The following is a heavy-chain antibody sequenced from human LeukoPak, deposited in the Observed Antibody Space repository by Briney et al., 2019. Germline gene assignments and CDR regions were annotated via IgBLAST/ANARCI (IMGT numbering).Heavy chain of an antibody. CDR2: IIPILGIA. J-gene: IGHJ4*02. CDR1: GGTFSSYA. Sequence: SVTVSCKASGGTFSSYAISWVRQAPGQGLEWMGRIIPILGIANYAQKFQGRVTITADKSTSTAYMELSSLRSEDTAVYYCARFRLGGSSSGGGTRFFDYWGQGTLVTVSS. V-gene: IGHV1-69*04. D-gene: IGHD6-13*01. CDR3: ARFRLGGSSSGGGTRFFDY.